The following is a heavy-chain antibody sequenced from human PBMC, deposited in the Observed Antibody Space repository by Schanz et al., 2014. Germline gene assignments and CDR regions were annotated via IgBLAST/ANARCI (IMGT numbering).Heavy chain of an antibody. CDR2: INPSGGST. CDR1: GYTFTSYY. J-gene: IGHJ3*02. CDR3: ARGPSTGAFDI. Sequence: QVQLVQSGAEVKKPGASVKVSCEASGYTFTSYYMHWVRQAPGQGLEWMGIINPSGGSTSYAQKFRGRVTMTRDTSTSTVYMELSSLRAEDTAVYFCARGPSTGAFDIWGQGTWVTVSS. V-gene: IGHV1-46*03.